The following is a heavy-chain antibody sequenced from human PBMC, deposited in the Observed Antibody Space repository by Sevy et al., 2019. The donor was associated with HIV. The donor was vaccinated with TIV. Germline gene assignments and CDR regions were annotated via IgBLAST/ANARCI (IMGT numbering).Heavy chain of an antibody. J-gene: IGHJ4*02. CDR3: AGGDTTMITDLDY. V-gene: IGHV3-23*01. CDR2: LTSDGAT. CDR1: GLTFTTTG. Sequence: GGSLRLSCAASGLTFTTTGMSWVRRAPVKGLEWVAGLTSDGATYYADSVRDRFTVSRDNSKNTLYLQLNSLRADDTAVFYSAGGDTTMITDLDYWGQGTLVTVSS. D-gene: IGHD3-16*01.